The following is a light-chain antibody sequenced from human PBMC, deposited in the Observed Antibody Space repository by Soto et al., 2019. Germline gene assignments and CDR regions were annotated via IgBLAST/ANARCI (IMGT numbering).Light chain of an antibody. CDR3: QQSYGPPPT. Sequence: DIQMTQSPSSLSASVGDRVTISCRPSQSISTFLNWYQQKPGKPPKLLIYSAYILQSGVPSRFSGSGSGTGFSLTIDGLQPEDVATYYCQQSYGPPPTFGGGTKVEIK. CDR1: QSISTF. V-gene: IGKV1-39*01. J-gene: IGKJ4*01. CDR2: SAY.